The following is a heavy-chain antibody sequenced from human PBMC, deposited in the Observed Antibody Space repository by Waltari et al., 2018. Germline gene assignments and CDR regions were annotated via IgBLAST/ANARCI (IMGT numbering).Heavy chain of an antibody. CDR1: GGTFSSYA. J-gene: IGHJ6*02. Sequence: QVQLVQSGAEVKKPGSSVKVSCKASGGTFSSYAISWVRQAPGQGLEWMGGIIPIVGTANYAQKFQGRVTITADESTSTAYMELSSLRSEDTAVYYCARDPPRIAAAGTGGMDVWGQGTTVTVSS. CDR3: ARDPPRIAAAGTGGMDV. CDR2: IIPIVGTA. V-gene: IGHV1-69*12. D-gene: IGHD6-13*01.